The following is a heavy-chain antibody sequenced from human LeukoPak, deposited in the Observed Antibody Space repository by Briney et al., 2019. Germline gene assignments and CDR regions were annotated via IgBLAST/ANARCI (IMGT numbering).Heavy chain of an antibody. CDR2: INYSGIT. CDR1: GGSFSNYY. Sequence: SETLSLTCAVYGGSFSNYYWRWIRQSPGKGLECIGEINYSGITNYNPSLKSRVTISVDTSKNKFSLNLSSVTAADTAVYYCARGPRGSGSYYKYWGQGTLVTVSS. D-gene: IGHD3-10*01. CDR3: ARGPRGSGSYYKY. J-gene: IGHJ4*02. V-gene: IGHV4-34*01.